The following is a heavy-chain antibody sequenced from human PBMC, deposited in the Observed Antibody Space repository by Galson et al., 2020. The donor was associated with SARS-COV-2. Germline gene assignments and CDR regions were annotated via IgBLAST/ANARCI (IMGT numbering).Heavy chain of an antibody. D-gene: IGHD5-18*01. CDR1: RFTFSRYG. CDR2: IRDSATST. CDR3: AKGQTGTDTGPHD. Sequence: GESLKISCAASRFTFSRYGMSWVRQAPGKGLEWVSAIRDSATSTFYADSVRGRFTISRDNSKNTLYLQMNSLRAEDTAIYYCAKGQTGTDTGPHDWGQGTLVTVSS. J-gene: IGHJ4*02. V-gene: IGHV3-23*01.